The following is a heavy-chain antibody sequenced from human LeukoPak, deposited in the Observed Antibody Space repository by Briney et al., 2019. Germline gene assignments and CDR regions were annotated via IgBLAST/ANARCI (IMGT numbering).Heavy chain of an antibody. D-gene: IGHD6-19*01. Sequence: GASVKVSCKASGGTFSSYAISWVRQAPGQGLEWMGGIIPIFGTANYAQKFQGRVTITADESTSTAYMELSRLRSDDTAVYYCARGFIAVAGTYDYWGQGTLVTVSS. CDR1: GGTFSSYA. CDR2: IIPIFGTA. V-gene: IGHV1-69*13. J-gene: IGHJ4*02. CDR3: ARGFIAVAGTYDY.